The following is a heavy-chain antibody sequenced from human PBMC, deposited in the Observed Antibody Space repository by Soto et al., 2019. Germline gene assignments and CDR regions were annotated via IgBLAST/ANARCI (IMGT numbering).Heavy chain of an antibody. Sequence: PSETLSLTCTVSGGSISSYYWSWIRQPPGKGLEWIGYIYYSGSTNYNPSLKSRVTISVDTSKNQFSLKLSSVTAADTAVYYCARAPRLYYFDYWGQGTLVTVSS. CDR3: ARAPRLYYFDY. J-gene: IGHJ4*02. D-gene: IGHD3-22*01. CDR2: IYYSGST. V-gene: IGHV4-59*01. CDR1: GGSISSYY.